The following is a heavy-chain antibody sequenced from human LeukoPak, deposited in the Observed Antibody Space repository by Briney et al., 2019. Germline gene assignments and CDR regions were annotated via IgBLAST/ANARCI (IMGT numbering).Heavy chain of an antibody. D-gene: IGHD4-23*01. CDR3: AKVYAGIVFDH. CDR1: GFTFSSFA. J-gene: IGHJ4*02. Sequence: GGSLRPSCSASGFTFSSFAMHWIRQAPGKGLEYVSGVSSSGGRTYYTDSLKGRFTVSRDNSKNTVYLHMNSLRVDDTAVYYCAKVYAGIVFDHWGQGTPVTVSS. V-gene: IGHV3-64D*09. CDR2: VSSSGGRT.